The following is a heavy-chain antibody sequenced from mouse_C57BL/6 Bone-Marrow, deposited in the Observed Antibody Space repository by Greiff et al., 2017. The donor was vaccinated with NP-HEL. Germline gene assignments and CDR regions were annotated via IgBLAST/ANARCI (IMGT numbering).Heavy chain of an antibody. D-gene: IGHD1-1*01. CDR3: TNYYGSSYLDWYFDV. J-gene: IGHJ1*03. CDR2: INPSSGYT. CDR1: GYTFTSYW. Sequence: QVHVKQSGAELAKPGASVKLSCKASGYTFTSYWMHWVKQRPGQGLEWIGYINPSSGYTKYNQKFKDKATLTADKSSSTAYMQLSSLTYEDSAVYYCTNYYGSSYLDWYFDVWGTGTTVTVSS. V-gene: IGHV1-7*01.